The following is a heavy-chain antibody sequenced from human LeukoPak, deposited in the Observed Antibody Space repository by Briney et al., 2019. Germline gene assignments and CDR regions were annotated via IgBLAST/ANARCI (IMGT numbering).Heavy chain of an antibody. D-gene: IGHD1-26*01. CDR1: GFTFSSYA. V-gene: IGHV3-21*01. CDR3: ARDPYSGTYGDTYYYYMDV. J-gene: IGHJ6*03. CDR2: ITSSSTYT. Sequence: PGGSLRLSCAASGFTFSSYAMSWVRQAPGKGLEWVSSITSSSTYTFYADSVKGRFTISRDNARNSLYLQMNSLRAEDKAVYYCARDPYSGTYGDTYYYYMDVWGKGTTVTISS.